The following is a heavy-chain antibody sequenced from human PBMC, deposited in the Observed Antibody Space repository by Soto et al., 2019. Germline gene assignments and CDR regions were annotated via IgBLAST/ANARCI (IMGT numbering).Heavy chain of an antibody. CDR1: GFTFKSHG. D-gene: IGHD1-1*01. CDR2: ISYDGSDK. Sequence: QVQLVESGGGVVQPGRSLRLSCAASGFTFKSHGMHWVRLPPGKGLEWLTLISYDGSDKSYADSVKGRFTISRDNSKNMLYLKINDLGAEDTAVYYCAKDFGINWYYFDSWGQGTLVTVSS. CDR3: AKDFGINWYYFDS. J-gene: IGHJ4*02. V-gene: IGHV3-30*18.